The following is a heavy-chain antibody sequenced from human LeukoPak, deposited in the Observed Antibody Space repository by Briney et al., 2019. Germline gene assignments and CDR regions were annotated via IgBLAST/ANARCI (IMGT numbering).Heavy chain of an antibody. CDR2: INHSRST. Sequence: SETLSPTCTVSGGSISSYYWSWIRQSPGKGLEWIGEINHSRSTNYNPSLKSRVTISVDTSKNQFSLKLSSVTAADTAVYYCGRQRAAIWGFDSWGQGTLVTVSS. CDR3: GRQRAAIWGFDS. D-gene: IGHD3-16*01. V-gene: IGHV4-34*01. CDR1: GGSISSYY. J-gene: IGHJ4*02.